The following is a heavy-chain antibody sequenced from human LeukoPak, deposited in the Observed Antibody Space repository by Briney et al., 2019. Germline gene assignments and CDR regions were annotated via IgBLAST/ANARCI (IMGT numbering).Heavy chain of an antibody. CDR1: GFPFSGYW. Sequence: GGSLRLSCAASGFPFSGYWMDWVRQAPGKGMERVANIKEDGSQQYYADSAKGRFTISRDNAKNSLYLQMNSLRVEDTAIYYCSRSLDYLGQGALVTVSS. V-gene: IGHV3-7*01. J-gene: IGHJ4*02. CDR2: IKEDGSQQ. CDR3: SRSLDY.